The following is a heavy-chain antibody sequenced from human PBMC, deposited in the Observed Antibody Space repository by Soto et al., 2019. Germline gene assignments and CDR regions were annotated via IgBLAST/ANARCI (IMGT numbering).Heavy chain of an antibody. V-gene: IGHV3-30-3*01. CDR2: ISYDGSNK. CDR3: ARDRAFDY. CDR1: GFTFSSYA. D-gene: IGHD3-10*01. Sequence: GGSLRLSCAASGFTFSSYAMYWVRQAPGKGLEWVAVISYDGSNKYYADSVKGRFTISRDNSKNTLYLQMNSLRAEDTAVYYCARDRAFDYWGQGTLVTVSS. J-gene: IGHJ4*02.